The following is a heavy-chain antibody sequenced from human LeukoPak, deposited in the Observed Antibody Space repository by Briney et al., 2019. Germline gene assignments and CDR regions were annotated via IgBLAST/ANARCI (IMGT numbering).Heavy chain of an antibody. V-gene: IGHV3-7*01. CDR2: IKQDGSEK. CDR3: AREGGVIANS. Sequence: GGSLRLSCAASGFTFSSYAMSWVRQAPGKGLEWVANIKQDGSEKYYVDSVKGRFTISRDNAKNSLYLQMNSLRAEDTAVYYCAREGGVIANSWGQGTLVTVSS. CDR1: GFTFSSYA. D-gene: IGHD3-16*02. J-gene: IGHJ4*02.